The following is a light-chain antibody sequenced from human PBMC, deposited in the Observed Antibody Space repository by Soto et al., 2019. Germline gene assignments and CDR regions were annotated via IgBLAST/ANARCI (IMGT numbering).Light chain of an antibody. CDR1: SSNNGSNT. CDR2: SNN. Sequence: QSVPTQPPSASGTPGQRVTIPCSGSSSNNGSNTVNWYQQLPGTAPKLLIYSNNQRPSGVPDRFSGSKSGTSASLAISGLQSEDEADYYCAAWDDSLNGPGYVFGTGTRVTVL. CDR3: AAWDDSLNGPGYV. V-gene: IGLV1-44*01. J-gene: IGLJ1*01.